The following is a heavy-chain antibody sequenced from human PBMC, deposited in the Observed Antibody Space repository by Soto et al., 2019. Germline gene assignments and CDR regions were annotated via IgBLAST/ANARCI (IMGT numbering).Heavy chain of an antibody. CDR2: IYSGGST. J-gene: IGHJ4*02. CDR3: AREGLRGYSPITDY. CDR1: GFTVSSNY. Sequence: EVQLVESGGGLIQPGGSLRLSCAASGFTVSSNYMSWVRQAPGKGLEWVSVIYSGGSTYYADSVKGRFTISRDNSKNTLYLQINSLRAEDTAVYYCAREGLRGYSPITDYWGQGTLVTVSS. V-gene: IGHV3-53*01. D-gene: IGHD5-18*01.